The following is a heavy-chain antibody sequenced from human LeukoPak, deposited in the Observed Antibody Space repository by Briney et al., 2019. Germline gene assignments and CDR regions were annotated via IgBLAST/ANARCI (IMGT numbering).Heavy chain of an antibody. D-gene: IGHD2-15*01. CDR3: ASPYCSGGSCYDAFDI. CDR1: GGSISSYY. J-gene: IGHJ3*02. CDR2: IYYSGST. Sequence: SETLSLTCTVSGGSISSYYWSWIRQPPGKGLEWIGYIYYSGSTNYNPSLKSRVTISVDTSKNQFSLKVSSVTAADTAVYYCASPYCSGGSCYDAFDIWGQGTMVTVSS. V-gene: IGHV4-59*08.